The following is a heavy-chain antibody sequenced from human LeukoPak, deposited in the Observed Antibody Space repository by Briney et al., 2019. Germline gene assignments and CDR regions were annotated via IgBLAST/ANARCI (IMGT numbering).Heavy chain of an antibody. J-gene: IGHJ3*02. V-gene: IGHV4-59*08. Sequence: SETLSLTCSVSGGSISSYYWSWIRQPPGKGLEWIGSIYHSGSTYYNPSLKSRVTISVDTSKNQFSLKLSSVTAADTAVYYCARLMSIAARPNDGAFDIWGQGTMVTVSS. CDR3: ARLMSIAARPNDGAFDI. CDR2: IYHSGST. CDR1: GGSISSYY. D-gene: IGHD6-6*01.